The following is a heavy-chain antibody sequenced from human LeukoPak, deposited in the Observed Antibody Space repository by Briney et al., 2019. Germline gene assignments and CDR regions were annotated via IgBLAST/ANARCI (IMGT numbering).Heavy chain of an antibody. CDR1: GFTFSNAW. J-gene: IGHJ4*02. Sequence: GGSLRLSCAASGFTFSNAWMSWVRQAPGKGLEWVSVIYSGGSTYYADSVKGRFTISRDNSKNTLYLQMNSLRAEDTAVYYCARGPHYFDYWGQGTLVTVSS. CDR2: IYSGGST. V-gene: IGHV3-66*01. CDR3: ARGPHYFDY.